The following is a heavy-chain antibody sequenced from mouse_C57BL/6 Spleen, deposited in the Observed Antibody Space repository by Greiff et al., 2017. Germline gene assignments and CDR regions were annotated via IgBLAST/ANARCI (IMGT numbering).Heavy chain of an antibody. CDR2: INPNNGGT. Sequence: EVKLQESGPELVKPGASVKIPCKASGYTFTDYNMDWVKQSHGKSLEWIGDINPNNGGTIYNQKFKGKATLTVDKSSSTAYMELRSLTSEDTAVYYCARKTIYYGNYEYVDVWGTGTTVTVSS. J-gene: IGHJ1*03. D-gene: IGHD2-1*01. V-gene: IGHV1-18*01. CDR1: GYTFTDYN. CDR3: ARKTIYYGNYEYVDV.